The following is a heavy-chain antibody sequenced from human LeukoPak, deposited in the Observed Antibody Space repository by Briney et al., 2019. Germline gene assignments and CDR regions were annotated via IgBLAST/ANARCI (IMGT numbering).Heavy chain of an antibody. D-gene: IGHD3-10*01. CDR1: GYSFTSYW. CDR3: ASCIEHYYGSGSRDAFDI. V-gene: IGHV5-51*01. J-gene: IGHJ3*02. Sequence: GESLKISYKGSGYSFTSYWIGWVRQMPGKGLEWMGIIYPGDSDTRYSPSFQGQVTISADKSISTAYLQWSSLKASDTAMYYCASCIEHYYGSGSRDAFDIWGQGTMVTVSS. CDR2: IYPGDSDT.